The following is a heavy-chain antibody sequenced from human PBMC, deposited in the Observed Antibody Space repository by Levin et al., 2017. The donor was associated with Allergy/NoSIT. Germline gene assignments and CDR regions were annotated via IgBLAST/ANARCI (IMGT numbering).Heavy chain of an antibody. J-gene: IGHJ4*02. Sequence: AGGSLRLSCAASGFTFRSSGMHWVRQSPGGGLEWVAVVSYDGNTIHYADSVKGRFTISRDNSKDTLFLQMNSLGAEDTAVYYCAKGSGVFEYWGQGTLVTVSS. V-gene: IGHV3-30*18. CDR2: VSYDGNTI. CDR1: GFTFRSSG. CDR3: AKGSGVFEY.